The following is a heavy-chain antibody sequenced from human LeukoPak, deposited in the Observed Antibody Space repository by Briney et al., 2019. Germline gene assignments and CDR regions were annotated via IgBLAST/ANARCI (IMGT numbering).Heavy chain of an antibody. CDR2: IYTRGNT. CDR3: ARDIVDSNLFDP. CDR1: GAPVNFYY. Sequence: TSETLSLTCTVSGAPVNFYYLSWIRHSAEKGLEWIGRIYTRGNTNYNPSLKSRVTISIDTSKNQFSLKLSSVTAADTAVYYCARDIVDSNLFDPWGQGTLVTVSS. D-gene: IGHD2-15*01. V-gene: IGHV4-4*07. J-gene: IGHJ5*02.